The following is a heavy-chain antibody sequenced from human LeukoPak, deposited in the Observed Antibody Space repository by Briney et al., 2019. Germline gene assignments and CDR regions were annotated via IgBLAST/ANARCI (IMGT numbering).Heavy chain of an antibody. CDR2: MRRDGNEI. J-gene: IGHJ6*02. CDR1: GFTFSTYW. V-gene: IGHV3-7*01. Sequence: GGSLRLSCSASGFTFSTYWMSWVRQAPGKGLEWVANMRRDGNEIYYLDSVRGRFTISRDNAKNSLYLQMNSLRAEDTAVYYCARDLLTMVRGVMMGYYYGMDVWGQGTTVTVSS. CDR3: ARDLLTMVRGVMMGYYYGMDV. D-gene: IGHD3-10*01.